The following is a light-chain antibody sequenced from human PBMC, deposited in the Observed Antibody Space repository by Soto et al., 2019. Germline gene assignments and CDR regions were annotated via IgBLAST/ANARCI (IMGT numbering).Light chain of an antibody. CDR1: SSDVGGYIF. J-gene: IGLJ1*01. V-gene: IGLV2-11*01. Sequence: QSALTQPRSVSGAPGQSVTIACTGTSSDVGGYIFVSWYQQHPGKAAKLMIYDVTKRPSGVPDRFSGSKSGNTASLTISGLQAEDEADYYCCSYAGSYTYVFGTGTKVTVL. CDR2: DVT. CDR3: CSYAGSYTYV.